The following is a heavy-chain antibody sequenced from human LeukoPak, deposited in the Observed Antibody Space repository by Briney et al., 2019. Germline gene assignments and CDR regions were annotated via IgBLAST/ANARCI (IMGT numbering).Heavy chain of an antibody. CDR1: GGSISSSNW. V-gene: IGHV4-4*02. D-gene: IGHD2-2*01. Sequence: SGTLSLTCAVSGGSISSSNWWSWVRQPPGKGLEWIGEIYHSGSTNYNPSLKSRVTISVDKSKNQFSLKLSSVTAADTAVYYWARDLGYWSSTSCYGDAFDSGGQGTMVTVSS. CDR3: ARDLGYWSSTSCYGDAFDS. J-gene: IGHJ3*02. CDR2: IYHSGST.